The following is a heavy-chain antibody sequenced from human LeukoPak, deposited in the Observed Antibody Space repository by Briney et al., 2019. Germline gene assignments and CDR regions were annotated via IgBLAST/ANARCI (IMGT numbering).Heavy chain of an antibody. Sequence: GGSLRLSCAASGFTLSDYSIIWMRQAPGKGLVWLSRINNDGSSTIYADSVKGRFTFSRDNAENTLFLEMSSLRVEDTAVYYCVRERNNFWSGHHSIFDSWGQGTLVTVSS. D-gene: IGHD3-3*01. J-gene: IGHJ4*02. CDR2: INNDGSST. CDR1: GFTLSDYS. V-gene: IGHV3-74*01. CDR3: VRERNNFWSGHHSIFDS.